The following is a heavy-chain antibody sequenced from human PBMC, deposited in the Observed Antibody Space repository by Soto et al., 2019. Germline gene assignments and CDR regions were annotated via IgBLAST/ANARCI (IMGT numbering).Heavy chain of an antibody. Sequence: ELQLVESGGGLIQRGGSLRLSCAASGFTVSSNYMSWVRQAPGKGLEWVSVIYSGGSTYYADSVKGRFTISRDNSKNTLYLQMNSLRAEDTAVYYCARNYDSTAGGAFDIWGQGTMVTVSS. CDR2: IYSGGST. CDR1: GFTVSSNY. D-gene: IGHD3-22*01. J-gene: IGHJ3*02. V-gene: IGHV3-53*01. CDR3: ARNYDSTAGGAFDI.